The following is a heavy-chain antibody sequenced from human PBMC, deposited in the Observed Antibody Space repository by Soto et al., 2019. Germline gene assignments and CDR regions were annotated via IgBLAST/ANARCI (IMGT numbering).Heavy chain of an antibody. Sequence: PSETLSLTCIVSGGSISDSIYYWSWLRQPPGKGLEWIGYIYYTGSTNYNPSLESRVFMSIDTSKNQLSLQLRSVTAADTATYYCARAAVYSGRYHDYWGQGIPVTVSS. D-gene: IGHD6-19*01. CDR1: GGSISDSIYY. V-gene: IGHV4-61*01. J-gene: IGHJ4*02. CDR3: ARAAVYSGRYHDY. CDR2: IYYTGST.